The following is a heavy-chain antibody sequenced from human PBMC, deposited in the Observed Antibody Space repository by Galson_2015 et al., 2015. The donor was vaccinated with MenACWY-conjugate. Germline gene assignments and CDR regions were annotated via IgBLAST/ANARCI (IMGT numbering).Heavy chain of an antibody. V-gene: IGHV3-72*01. J-gene: IGHJ4*02. CDR1: GFTFSDHY. CDR3: ARGGGWSFDY. Sequence: SLRLSCAASGFTFSDHYMDWVRQAPGKGLEWVGRIRTKPNSYTTEYSASVKGRFTISKDDSKNSLYLQMNSLKIEDSAVYYCARGGGWSFDYGGQGTLVTVSA. D-gene: IGHD6-19*01. CDR2: IRTKPNSYTT.